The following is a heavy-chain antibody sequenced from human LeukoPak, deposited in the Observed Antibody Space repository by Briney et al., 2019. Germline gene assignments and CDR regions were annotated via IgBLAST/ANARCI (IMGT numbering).Heavy chain of an antibody. CDR3: ARDNVAGIAASGRGADV. CDR2: ISYDGSNK. D-gene: IGHD6-13*01. CDR1: GFTFSSYG. Sequence: PGGSQRLSCAASGFTFSSYGMHWVRQAPGKGLEWVAVISYDGSNKYYADSVKGRFTISRDNSKNTLYLQMNSLRAEDTAVYYCARDNVAGIAASGRGADVWGKGTTVTASS. V-gene: IGHV3-30*03. J-gene: IGHJ6*04.